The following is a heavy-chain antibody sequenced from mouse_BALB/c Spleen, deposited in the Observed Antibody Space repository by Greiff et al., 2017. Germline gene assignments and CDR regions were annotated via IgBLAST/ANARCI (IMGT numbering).Heavy chain of an antibody. V-gene: IGHV6-6*02. CDR3: TSLWAYYFDY. CDR2: IRLKSNNYAT. Sequence: DVHLVESGGGLVQPGGSMKLSCVASGFTFSNYWMNWVRQSPEKGLEWVAEIRLKSNNYATHYAESVKGRFTISRDDSKSSVYLQMNNLRAEDTGIYYCTSLWAYYFDYWGQGTTLTVSS. CDR1: GFTFSNYW. D-gene: IGHD1-1*02. J-gene: IGHJ2*01.